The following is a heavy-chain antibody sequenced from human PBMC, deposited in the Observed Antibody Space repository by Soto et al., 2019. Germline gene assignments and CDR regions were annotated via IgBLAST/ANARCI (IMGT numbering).Heavy chain of an antibody. D-gene: IGHD3-3*02. CDR2: ISSSSNTI. CDR1: GFFFSTYS. Sequence: GGSLRLSCAASGFFFSTYSMAWVRQAPGKGLEWVSYISSSSNTIYYADSVKGRFTISRDNAKNSLYLQMNSLRAEDTAVYYCARWYGLAYFDYWGQGTLVTVSS. CDR3: ARWYGLAYFDY. J-gene: IGHJ4*02. V-gene: IGHV3-48*01.